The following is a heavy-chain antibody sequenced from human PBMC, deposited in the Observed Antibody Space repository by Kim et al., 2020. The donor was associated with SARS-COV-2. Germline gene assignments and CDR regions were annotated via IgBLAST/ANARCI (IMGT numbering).Heavy chain of an antibody. CDR1: GGSISSYY. D-gene: IGHD6-13*01. V-gene: IGHV4-59*08. J-gene: IGHJ4*02. CDR2: IYYSGST. Sequence: SETLSLTCTVSGGSISSYYWSWIRQPPGKGLEWIGYIYYSGSTNYNPSLKSRVTISVDTSKNQFSLKLSSVTAADTAVYYCARFGIAAAGIDYWGQGTLVTVSS. CDR3: ARFGIAAAGIDY.